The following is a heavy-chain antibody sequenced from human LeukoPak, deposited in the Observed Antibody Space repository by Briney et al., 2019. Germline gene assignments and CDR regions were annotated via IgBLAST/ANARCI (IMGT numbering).Heavy chain of an antibody. Sequence: LSLTCTVSGGSISSGGYYWSWIRQAPGKGLEWVSYISSSSSYTNYADSVKGRFTISRDNAKNSLYLQMNSLRAEDTAVYYCARVPLGYCSGGSCYSGYWGQGTLVTVSS. J-gene: IGHJ4*02. V-gene: IGHV3-11*06. D-gene: IGHD2-15*01. CDR3: ARVPLGYCSGGSCYSGY. CDR2: ISSSSSYT. CDR1: GGSISSGGYY.